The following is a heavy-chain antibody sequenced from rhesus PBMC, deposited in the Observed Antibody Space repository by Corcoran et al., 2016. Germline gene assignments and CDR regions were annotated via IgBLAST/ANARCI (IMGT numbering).Heavy chain of an antibody. Sequence: QVQLQESGPGVVKTSETLSLTCAVSGGSITVTYRWSGIRQHAGKGMEVVGYWYGSETSSVYNHSLKSRVTSSKATSKNPFSVSLSSVTAADTAVDSCARRPYGLFDSWGEGGLVTVSS. D-gene: IGHD4-29*01. CDR3: ARRPYGLFDS. CDR1: GGSITVTYR. CDR2: WYGSETSS. V-gene: IGHV4S10*01. J-gene: IGHJ4*01.